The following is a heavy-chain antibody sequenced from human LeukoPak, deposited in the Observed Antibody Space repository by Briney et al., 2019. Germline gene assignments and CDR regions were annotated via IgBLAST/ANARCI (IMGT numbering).Heavy chain of an antibody. J-gene: IGHJ4*02. Sequence: GGSLRLSCAASGFTFSGSALHWVRQASGKGLEWVGRIRSTANGYATAYAASVKGRFTISRDDSKNTAYLQIDSLKTEDTAVYYCTGNYYGSGSYADFDYWGQGTLVTVSS. CDR1: GFTFSGSA. V-gene: IGHV3-73*01. CDR2: IRSTANGYAT. D-gene: IGHD3-10*01. CDR3: TGNYYGSGSYADFDY.